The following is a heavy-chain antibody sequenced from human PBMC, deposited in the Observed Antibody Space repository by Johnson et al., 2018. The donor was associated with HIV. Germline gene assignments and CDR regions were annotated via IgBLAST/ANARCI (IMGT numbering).Heavy chain of an antibody. J-gene: IGHJ3*02. D-gene: IGHD2-8*02. CDR2: ISYDGSNK. CDR1: GFSFNYYG. CDR3: AKSGLFVLVVYAPDVFDI. Sequence: QVQLVESGGGVVQPGRSLRLSCAASGFSFNYYGMHWVRQAPGKGLEWVAVISYDGSNKYYADSVKGRFTISRDNSKNTLYLQMNSLRAEDTAVYYCAKSGLFVLVVYAPDVFDIWGQGTMVTVSS. V-gene: IGHV3-30*18.